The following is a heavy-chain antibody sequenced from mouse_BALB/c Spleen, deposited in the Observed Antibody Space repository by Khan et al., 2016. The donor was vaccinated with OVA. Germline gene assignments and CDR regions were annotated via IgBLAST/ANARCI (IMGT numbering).Heavy chain of an antibody. CDR2: INTYTGEA. V-gene: IGHV9-3-1*01. CDR3: SRANGNYWFAY. J-gene: IGHJ3*01. CDR1: GYTLTNYG. D-gene: IGHD2-1*01. Sequence: QIQLVQSGPELKKPGASVKISCKASGYTLTNYGMNWVKQAPGKGLKWMGWINTYTGEATYADDFKGRFAFSLETSASTAYLQINNLKTEDTVTYFCSRANGNYWFAYWGQGTLVTVSA.